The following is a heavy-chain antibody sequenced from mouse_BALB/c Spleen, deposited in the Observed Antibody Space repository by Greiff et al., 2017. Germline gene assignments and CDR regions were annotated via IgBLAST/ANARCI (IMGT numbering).Heavy chain of an antibody. Sequence: VQLKESGPSLVKPSQTLSLTCSVTGDSITSGYWNWIRKFPGNKLEYMGYISYSGSTYYNPSLKSRISITRDTSKNQYYLQLNSVTTEDTATYYCASSMMVTTPRYFDYWGQGTTLTVSS. J-gene: IGHJ2*01. CDR2: ISYSGST. V-gene: IGHV3-8*02. D-gene: IGHD2-3*01. CDR1: GDSITSGY. CDR3: ASSMMVTTPRYFDY.